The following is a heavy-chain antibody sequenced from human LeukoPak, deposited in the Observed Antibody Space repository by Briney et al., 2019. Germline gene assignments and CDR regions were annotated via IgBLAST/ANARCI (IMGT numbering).Heavy chain of an antibody. Sequence: ASVKVSCKASGYSFTSYGISWVRQAPGQGLEWMGWISSYNGNTNSAQKVQGRVTMTTDTYTSTAYMELRSLRSDDTAVYYCARGGSGSDGDAFDIWGQGTMVTVSS. V-gene: IGHV1-18*01. D-gene: IGHD1-26*01. CDR3: ARGGSGSDGDAFDI. J-gene: IGHJ3*02. CDR2: ISSYNGNT. CDR1: GYSFTSYG.